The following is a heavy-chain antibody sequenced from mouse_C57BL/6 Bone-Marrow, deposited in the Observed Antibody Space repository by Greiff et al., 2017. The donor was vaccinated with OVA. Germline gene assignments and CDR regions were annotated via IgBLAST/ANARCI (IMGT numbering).Heavy chain of an antibody. CDR2: IDPSDSET. D-gene: IGHD1-1*01. Sequence: QVQLQQPGAELVRPGSSVKLSCKASGYTFTSYWMHWVKQRPIQGLEWIGNIDPSDSETHYNPKFKDKATLTVDKYYSTADMQLSSLTSEDSAVYYCARGVYRRSYRYYAMDYWGQGTSGTVSA. CDR3: ARGVYRRSYRYYAMDY. CDR1: GYTFTSYW. J-gene: IGHJ4*01. V-gene: IGHV1-52*01.